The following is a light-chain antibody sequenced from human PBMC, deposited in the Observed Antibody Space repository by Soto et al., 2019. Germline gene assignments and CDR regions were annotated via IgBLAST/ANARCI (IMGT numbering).Light chain of an antibody. CDR2: RNN. CDR3: ATWDDSLNGFYV. V-gene: IGLV1-47*01. Sequence: QSVLTQPPSASGTPGQGVTISCSGSTSNIGSNYVYWYQQPPGTAPKLLIYRNNQRPSGVPDRFSGSKSGTSASLAISGLRPDDEADYFCATWDDSLNGFYVFGTGTKVTVL. CDR1: TSNIGSNY. J-gene: IGLJ1*01.